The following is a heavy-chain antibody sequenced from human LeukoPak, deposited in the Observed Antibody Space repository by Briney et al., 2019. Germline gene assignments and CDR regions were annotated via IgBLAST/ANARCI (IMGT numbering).Heavy chain of an antibody. CDR2: IYYTGST. J-gene: IGHJ5*02. V-gene: IGHV4-39*01. CDR1: GGSISSSSYY. D-gene: IGHD2-15*01. Sequence: SETLSLTCTASGGSISSSSYYWGWIRQPPGKGLEWIGSIYYTGSTYYNPSLKSRVTISVDTSKNQFSLKLSSVTAADAAAYYCAKHGETAALFPTFDPWGQGTLVTVSS. CDR3: AKHGETAALFPTFDP.